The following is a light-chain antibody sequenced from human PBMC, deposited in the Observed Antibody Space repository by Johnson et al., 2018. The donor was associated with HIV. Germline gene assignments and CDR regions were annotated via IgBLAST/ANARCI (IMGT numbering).Light chain of an antibody. CDR2: DNN. CDR3: GTWDSSLRGV. CDR1: SSNIGNNR. V-gene: IGLV1-51*01. Sequence: QSVLTQPPSVSAAPGQKVTISCSGSSSNIGNNRVSWYQQLPGTAPKLLIYDNNKRPSGIPDRFSGSKSGTSATLGITGLQTGDEADYYCGTWDSSLRGVFGTGTKVTVL. J-gene: IGLJ1*01.